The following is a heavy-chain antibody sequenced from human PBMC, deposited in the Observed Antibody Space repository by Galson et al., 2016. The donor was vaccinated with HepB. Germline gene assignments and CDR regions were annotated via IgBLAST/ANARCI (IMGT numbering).Heavy chain of an antibody. CDR2: IWYDGSEK. D-gene: IGHD5-12*01. J-gene: IGHJ6*02. V-gene: IGHV3-33*01. CDR1: GFTFSTYG. CDR3: ARTFGYDYNGVDV. Sequence: SLRLSCAASGFTFSTYGMHWVRQAPGKGLQWVAVIWYDGSEKYYADSVKGRFTISRDNSKNTLYLQMNSLRGEDTAVYYCARTFGYDYNGVDVWGQGTTVTISS.